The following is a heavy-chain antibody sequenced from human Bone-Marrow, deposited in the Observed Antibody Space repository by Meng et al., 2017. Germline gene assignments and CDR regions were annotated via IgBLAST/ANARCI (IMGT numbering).Heavy chain of an antibody. CDR1: GGSLSSSCYY. CDR3: ARESDGDHYVYYYYGMDV. CDR2: IYYSGST. J-gene: IGHJ6*02. D-gene: IGHD4-17*01. V-gene: IGHV4-39*07. Sequence: SETLSLTCTVSGGSLSSSCYYWGWIRQPPGKGLEWTGSIYYSGSTYYNPSLKSRVTISVDTSKNQFSLKLSAVTAADTAVYYCARESDGDHYVYYYYGMDVWGQGTMVTVSS.